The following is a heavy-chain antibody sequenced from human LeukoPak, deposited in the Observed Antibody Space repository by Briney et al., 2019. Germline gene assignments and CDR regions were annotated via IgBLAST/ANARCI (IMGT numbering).Heavy chain of an antibody. V-gene: IGHV5-51*01. CDR3: ARLGGYTYAASFDS. Sequence: GESLKISFKGYGYNFATCWIGWVRQMPGKGLEYMGVIYPDDSDTRYSPSFEGQVTISADKSITTTYLQWSSLQASDTAVYYCARLGGYTYAASFDSWGQGTLVTVSS. J-gene: IGHJ4*02. CDR1: GYNFATCW. CDR2: IYPDDSDT. D-gene: IGHD5-18*01.